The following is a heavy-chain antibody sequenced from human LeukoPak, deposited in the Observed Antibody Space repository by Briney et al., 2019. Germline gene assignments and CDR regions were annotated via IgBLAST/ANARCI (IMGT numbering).Heavy chain of an antibody. J-gene: IGHJ5*02. CDR1: GYTFTGYY. Sequence: ASVKDSCKASGYTFTGYYMHWVRPAPGQGLEWMGWINPNSGGTNYAQKFQGRVTMTRETSNSTAYMELSRLRSDDTAVYYCARGNYGFGTRGHWFDPWGQGTLVTVSS. D-gene: IGHD3-10*01. CDR3: ARGNYGFGTRGHWFDP. V-gene: IGHV1-2*02. CDR2: INPNSGGT.